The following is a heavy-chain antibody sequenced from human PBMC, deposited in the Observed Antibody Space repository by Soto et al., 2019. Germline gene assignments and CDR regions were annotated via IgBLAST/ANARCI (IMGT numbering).Heavy chain of an antibody. CDR1: GGSISSGGYY. J-gene: IGHJ4*02. V-gene: IGHV4-31*03. Sequence: SETLSLTCTVSGGSISSGGYYWSWIRQHPGKGLEWIGYIYYSGSTYYNPSLKSRVTISVDTSKNQFSLKLSSVTAADTAVYYCARDCGGDCYSLPGYWGQGTLVTVSS. CDR2: IYYSGST. CDR3: ARDCGGDCYSLPGY. D-gene: IGHD2-21*02.